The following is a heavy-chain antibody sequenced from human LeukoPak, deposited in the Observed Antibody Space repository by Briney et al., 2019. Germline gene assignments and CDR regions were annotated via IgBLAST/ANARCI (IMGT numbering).Heavy chain of an antibody. CDR3: ARERWLALDY. D-gene: IGHD6-19*01. Sequence: GGSLRLSCAASGFTVSSNYMSWVRQAPGKGLEWVSVIYGGGSTYYADSVKGRFTISRDNSKNTLYLQMNSLRAEDTAVYYCARERWLALDYWGQGTLVTVSS. CDR1: GFTVSSNY. CDR2: IYGGGST. J-gene: IGHJ4*02. V-gene: IGHV3-53*01.